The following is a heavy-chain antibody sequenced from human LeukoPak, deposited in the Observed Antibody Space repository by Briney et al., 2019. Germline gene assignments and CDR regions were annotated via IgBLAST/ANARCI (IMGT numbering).Heavy chain of an antibody. D-gene: IGHD4-17*01. CDR1: GYTFTGYY. CDR3: ARLGPIHLATVTTGFEDY. V-gene: IGHV1-2*02. Sequence: ASVKVSCGASGYTFTGYYMHWVRQAPGQGIEWMGWINPNSGGTNYAQKFQGRVTMTRDTSISTAYMELSRLRSDDTAVYYCARLGPIHLATVTTGFEDYWGQGTLVTVSS. J-gene: IGHJ4*02. CDR2: INPNSGGT.